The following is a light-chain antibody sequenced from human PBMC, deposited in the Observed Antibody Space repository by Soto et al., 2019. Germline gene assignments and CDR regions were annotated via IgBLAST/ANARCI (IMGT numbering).Light chain of an antibody. CDR2: AAS. Sequence: EVVLTQSPATLSVSPGERATLSCRASQSVTSNYLAWYQQKPGQAPRLLIYAASRRAPGIPDRFSASGSGTDFTLTISRLEPEDFAVYFCQQYGTSPPWTFGQGTKVDI. V-gene: IGKV3-20*01. CDR3: QQYGTSPPWT. J-gene: IGKJ1*01. CDR1: QSVTSNY.